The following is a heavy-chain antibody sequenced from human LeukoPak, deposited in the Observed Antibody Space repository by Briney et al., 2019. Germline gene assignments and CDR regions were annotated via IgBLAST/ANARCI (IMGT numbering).Heavy chain of an antibody. D-gene: IGHD3-3*01. V-gene: IGHV3-23*01. CDR1: GFTFSNYA. CDR2: ISGSGSST. CDR3: AKDLPSVNYDFWSGYYDY. J-gene: IGHJ4*02. Sequence: GGSLRLSCTASGFTFSNYAMSWVRQAPGKGLEWVSGISGSGSSTYYADSVKGRFTISRDNSKNTLYLQMNSLRAEDTAVYYCAKDLPSVNYDFWSGYYDYWGQGTLVTVSS.